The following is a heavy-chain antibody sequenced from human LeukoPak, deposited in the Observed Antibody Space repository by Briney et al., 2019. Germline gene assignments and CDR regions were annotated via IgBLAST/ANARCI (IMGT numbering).Heavy chain of an antibody. Sequence: GGSLRLSCAASGFTFSSYGMHWVRQAPGKGLEWVAFIRYDGSNKYYADSVKGRFTISRDNSRNTLYLQMSSLRAEDTAVYYCAKPTSGDGSFLIDYWGQGTLVTVSS. D-gene: IGHD1-26*01. CDR1: GFTFSSYG. V-gene: IGHV3-30*02. J-gene: IGHJ4*02. CDR3: AKPTSGDGSFLIDY. CDR2: IRYDGSNK.